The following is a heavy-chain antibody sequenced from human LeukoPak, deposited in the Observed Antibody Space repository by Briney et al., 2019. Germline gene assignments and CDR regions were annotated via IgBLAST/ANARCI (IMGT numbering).Heavy chain of an antibody. CDR1: GFTFRTYE. CDR2: IGTIITTT. V-gene: IGHV3-48*03. D-gene: IGHD4-17*01. CDR3: AKSTTVTNPIDY. Sequence: PGGSLRLSCAASGFTFRTYEMNWVRQAPGKGLEWVSYIGTIITTTYYADSVKGRFTISRDNSKNTLYLQMNSLRAEGTAVYYCAKSTTVTNPIDYWGQGTLVTVSS. J-gene: IGHJ4*02.